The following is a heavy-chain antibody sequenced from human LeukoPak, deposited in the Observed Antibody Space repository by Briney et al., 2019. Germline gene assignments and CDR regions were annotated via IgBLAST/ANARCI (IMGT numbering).Heavy chain of an antibody. CDR1: GGSLSSDY. D-gene: IGHD1-14*01. J-gene: IGHJ6*03. V-gene: IGHV4-59*01. Sequence: SETLSLTCTASGGSLSSDYWSWIRQPPGKGLEWIGYVSYSGSTNYNPSLNSRLTISLDTSKTRFSLKLSSVTAADTAKYFCARYIRGPDYYIDVWGRGTTVTVSS. CDR3: ARYIRGPDYYIDV. CDR2: VSYSGST.